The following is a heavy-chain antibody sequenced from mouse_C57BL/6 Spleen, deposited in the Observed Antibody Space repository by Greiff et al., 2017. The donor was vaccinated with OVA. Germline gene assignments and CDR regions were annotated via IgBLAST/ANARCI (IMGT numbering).Heavy chain of an antibody. CDR1: GYSITSGYD. CDR3: ARGFTGYAMDY. J-gene: IGHJ4*01. CDR2: ISYSGST. Sequence: VQLKESGPGMVKPSQSLSLPCTVTGYSITSGYDWHWIRHFPGNKLEWMGYISYSGSTNYNPSLKSRISITHDTSKNHFFLKLNSVTTEDTATYYCARGFTGYAMDYWGQGTSVTVSS. D-gene: IGHD1-1*01. V-gene: IGHV3-1*01.